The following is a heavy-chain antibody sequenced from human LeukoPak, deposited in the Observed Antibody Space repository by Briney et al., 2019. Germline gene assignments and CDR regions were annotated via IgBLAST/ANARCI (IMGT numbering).Heavy chain of an antibody. CDR2: IYYSGST. Sequence: SETLSLTCTVSGGSISSYYWSWIRQPPGKGLEWIGYIYYSGSTNYNPSLKSRVTISVDTSKNQFSLKLSSVTAADTAVYYCVRDDTGVFDYWGQGTLVTVSS. D-gene: IGHD5-18*01. V-gene: IGHV4-59*01. J-gene: IGHJ4*02. CDR3: VRDDTGVFDY. CDR1: GGSISSYY.